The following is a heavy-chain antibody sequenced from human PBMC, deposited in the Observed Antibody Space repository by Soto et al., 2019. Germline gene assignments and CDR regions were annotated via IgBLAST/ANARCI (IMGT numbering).Heavy chain of an antibody. CDR1: GFTFSDYY. CDR2: ISSSGSTI. Sequence: GGSLRLSFAASGFTFSDYYMSWIRQAPGKGLEWVSYISSSGSTIYYADSVKGRFTISRDNAKNSLYLQMNSLRAEDTAVYYCASRPVLLWLGESRRAFDIWGQGTMVTVSS. D-gene: IGHD3-10*01. V-gene: IGHV3-11*01. J-gene: IGHJ3*02. CDR3: ASRPVLLWLGESRRAFDI.